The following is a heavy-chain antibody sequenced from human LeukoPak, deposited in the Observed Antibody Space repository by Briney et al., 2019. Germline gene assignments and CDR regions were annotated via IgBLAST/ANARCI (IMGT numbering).Heavy chain of an antibody. Sequence: HPGGSLRLSCAASGLTCRNYAMSWVRQAPGKGLEWVSVICANDGNTYYADAVKGRFTISRDNSKDTLYLQMDSLRAEDTAVYYCAKGSGSSCYSPCDYWGQGILVTVSS. CDR2: ICANDGNT. D-gene: IGHD2-15*01. V-gene: IGHV3-23*01. CDR3: AKGSGSSCYSPCDY. CDR1: GLTCRNYA. J-gene: IGHJ4*02.